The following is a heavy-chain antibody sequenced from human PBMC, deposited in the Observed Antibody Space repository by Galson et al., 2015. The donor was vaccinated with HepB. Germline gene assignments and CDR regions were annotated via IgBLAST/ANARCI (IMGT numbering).Heavy chain of an antibody. D-gene: IGHD4-17*01. V-gene: IGHV3-7*01. Sequence: SLRLSCAASGFTFSTHWMRWVRQAPGKGLEWVANIKQDGSEKYYVDSVKGRFTISRDNAKNSLYLQTNSLRAEDTAVYYCARGGHDYGDRHFDYWVQGTLVTVSS. CDR2: IKQDGSEK. CDR1: GFTFSTHW. J-gene: IGHJ4*02. CDR3: ARGGHDYGDRHFDY.